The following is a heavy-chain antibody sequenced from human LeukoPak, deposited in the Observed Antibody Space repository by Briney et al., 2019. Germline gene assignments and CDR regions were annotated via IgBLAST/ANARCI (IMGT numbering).Heavy chain of an antibody. V-gene: IGHV3-30*18. CDR1: GFTFSSYA. Sequence: GGSLRLSCAASGFTFSSYAMNWVRQAPGKGLEWVAVISYDGSNKYYADSVKGRFTISRDNSKNTLYLQMNSLRAEDTAVYYCAKALYDSSVGHYYYGMDVWGQGTMVTVSS. J-gene: IGHJ6*02. CDR3: AKALYDSSVGHYYYGMDV. CDR2: ISYDGSNK. D-gene: IGHD3-22*01.